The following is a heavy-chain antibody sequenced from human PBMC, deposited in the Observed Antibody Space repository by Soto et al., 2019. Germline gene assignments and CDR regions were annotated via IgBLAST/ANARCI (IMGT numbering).Heavy chain of an antibody. CDR1: GFTFSSYE. CDR3: ARVRPMLRRYCGMDV. V-gene: IGHV3-48*03. D-gene: IGHD3-10*01. J-gene: IGHJ6*02. CDR2: ISSSGSTI. Sequence: HPGGSLRLSCAASGFTFSSYEMNWVRQAPGKGLEWVSYISSSGSTIYYADSVKGRFTISRDNAKNSLYLQMNSLRAEDTAVYYCARVRPMLRRYCGMDVWGQGTTVTVSS.